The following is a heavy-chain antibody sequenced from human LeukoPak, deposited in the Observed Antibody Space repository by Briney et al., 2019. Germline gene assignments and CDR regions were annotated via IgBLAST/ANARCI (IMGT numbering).Heavy chain of an antibody. Sequence: ASVKVSCKASGYTFTSYYMYWVRQAPGQGLEWMGIINPSGGSTSYAQKFQGRVTMTRDTSTSTVYMELSSLRSEDTAVYYCARERLYYYDSSGYHAPAIWGQGTLVTVSS. CDR3: ARERLYYYDSSGYHAPAI. J-gene: IGHJ4*02. D-gene: IGHD3-22*01. V-gene: IGHV1-46*01. CDR1: GYTFTSYY. CDR2: INPSGGST.